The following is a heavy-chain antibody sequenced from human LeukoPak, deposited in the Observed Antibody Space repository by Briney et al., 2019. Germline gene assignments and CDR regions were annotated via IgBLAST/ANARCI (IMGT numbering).Heavy chain of an antibody. Sequence: SETLSLTCAVYGGSFNGYFWSWIRQSPGKGLEWIGEINHRGSTNYNPSLKSRVTMSVDTSKNQFSLKLRSATAADTAVYYCARHTGIRGYSYGPWGYWGQGTPVTVSS. V-gene: IGHV4-34*01. J-gene: IGHJ4*02. D-gene: IGHD5-18*01. CDR2: INHRGST. CDR3: ARHTGIRGYSYGPWGY. CDR1: GGSFNGYF.